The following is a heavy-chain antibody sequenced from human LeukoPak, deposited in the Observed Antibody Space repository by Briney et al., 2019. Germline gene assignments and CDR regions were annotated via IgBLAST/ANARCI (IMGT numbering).Heavy chain of an antibody. Sequence: PSETLSLTCTVSGGSICSGCYYWSWIRQPAGKGLEWIGRIYTSGSTNYNPSLKSRVTISVDTSKNQFSLKLSSVTAADTAVYYCARTVCKYCSSTSCYRVGNDAFDIWGQGTMVTVSS. V-gene: IGHV4-61*02. CDR1: GGSICSGCYY. CDR3: ARTVCKYCSSTSCYRVGNDAFDI. J-gene: IGHJ3*02. CDR2: IYTSGST. D-gene: IGHD2-2*01.